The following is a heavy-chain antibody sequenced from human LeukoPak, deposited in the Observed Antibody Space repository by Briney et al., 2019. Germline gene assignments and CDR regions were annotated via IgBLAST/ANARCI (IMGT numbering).Heavy chain of an antibody. D-gene: IGHD3-10*01. CDR3: ARPPSMARG. CDR1: GITFSDHE. CDR2: ISSSGSII. Sequence: GGSLRLSCAASGITFSDHEMNWVRQAPGEGLEWVSYISSSGSIIYYADSVKGRFTISRDNAKNSLYLQMNSLRAEDTAVYYCARPPSMARGWGQGTLVTVSS. V-gene: IGHV3-48*03. J-gene: IGHJ4*02.